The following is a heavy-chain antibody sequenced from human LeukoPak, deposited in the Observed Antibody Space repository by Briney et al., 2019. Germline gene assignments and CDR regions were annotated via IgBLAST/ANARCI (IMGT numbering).Heavy chain of an antibody. CDR2: IYYSGST. D-gene: IGHD1-1*01. Sequence: SQTLCLTCTVSGGSISSVGYDGRSIRQHPGKCLEWIGYIYYSGSTYYNPSLKSRVTISVDTSKNQFSLKLSSVTAADTAVYCCARVYWNGWFDPWGQGTLVTVSS. CDR1: GGSISSVGYD. J-gene: IGHJ5*02. V-gene: IGHV4-31*03. CDR3: ARVYWNGWFDP.